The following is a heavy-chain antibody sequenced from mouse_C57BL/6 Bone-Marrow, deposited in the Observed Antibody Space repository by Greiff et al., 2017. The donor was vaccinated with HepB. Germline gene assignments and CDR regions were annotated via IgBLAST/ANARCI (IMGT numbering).Heavy chain of an antibody. CDR3: TTKYFTYYYGSSYDYAMDY. CDR2: IDPENGDT. CDR1: GFNIKDDY. D-gene: IGHD1-1*01. J-gene: IGHJ4*01. V-gene: IGHV14-4*01. Sequence: EVQVVESGAELVRPGASVKLSCTASGFNIKDDYMHWVKQRPEQGLEWIGWIDPENGDTEYASKFQGKASITADTSSNTAYLQLSSLTSEDTAVYYCTTKYFTYYYGSSYDYAMDYWGQGTSVTVSS.